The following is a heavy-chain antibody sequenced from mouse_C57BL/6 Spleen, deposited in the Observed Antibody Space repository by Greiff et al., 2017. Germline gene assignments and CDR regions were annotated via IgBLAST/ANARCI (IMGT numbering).Heavy chain of an antibody. D-gene: IGHD3-3*01. CDR3: ARGGTDYAMDY. Sequence: VQLQQSGPELVKPGASVKISCKASGYTFTDYYMNWVKQSHGKSLEWIGDINPNNGGTSYNQTFKGKATLTVDKSSSTAYMELRSLTSEDSAVYYCARGGTDYAMDYWGQGTSVTVSS. CDR1: GYTFTDYY. J-gene: IGHJ4*01. V-gene: IGHV1-26*01. CDR2: INPNNGGT.